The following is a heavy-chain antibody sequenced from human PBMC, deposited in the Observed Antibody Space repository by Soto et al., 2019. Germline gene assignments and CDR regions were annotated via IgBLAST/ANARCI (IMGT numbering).Heavy chain of an antibody. V-gene: IGHV3-23*01. CDR3: AKGHGTVTTLWSWDY. D-gene: IGHD4-17*01. Sequence: EVQLLESGGGLVQPGGSLRLSCVASGFTFSNYAMSWVRQAPGKGLEWVSAITGRDGNTYYADSVKGRFTISRDNSDKMLVLQMNSLRAEDTAVYHGAKGHGTVTTLWSWDYWGLGTLVTVSS. CDR2: ITGRDGNT. CDR1: GFTFSNYA. J-gene: IGHJ4*02.